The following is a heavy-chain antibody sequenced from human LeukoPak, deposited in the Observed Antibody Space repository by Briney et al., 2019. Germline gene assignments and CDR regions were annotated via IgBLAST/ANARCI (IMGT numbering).Heavy chain of an antibody. D-gene: IGHD1-26*01. J-gene: IGHJ6*02. CDR3: AKHMRATNTYSFFGLDV. V-gene: IGHV3-9*01. CDR1: GFTFKDYG. Sequence: GGSLRLSCAATGFTFKDYGMHWVRQPPGKGREWVSSINWNGGGTDYADSVKGRFTISRDNAKNSPYLQLSSLRPEDTALYYCAKHMRATNTYSFFGLDVWGQGTTVTVSS. CDR2: INWNGGGT.